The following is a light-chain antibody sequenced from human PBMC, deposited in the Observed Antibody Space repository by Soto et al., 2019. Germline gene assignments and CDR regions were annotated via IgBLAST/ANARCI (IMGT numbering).Light chain of an antibody. CDR2: GNN. CDR3: QSSDSNVSGSRV. Sequence: QSVLTQPPSVSGAPGQRVTISCTGSPSDIGAGNDVQWYQQFPGTAPKLLIYGNNNRPSGVPDRFSGSKSGTSASLAITGLQAEDEADYYCQSSDSNVSGSRVFGGGTKLTVL. J-gene: IGLJ3*02. CDR1: PSDIGAGND. V-gene: IGLV1-40*01.